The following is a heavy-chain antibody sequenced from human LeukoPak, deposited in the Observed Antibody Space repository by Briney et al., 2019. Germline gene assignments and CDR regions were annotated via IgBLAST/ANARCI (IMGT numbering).Heavy chain of an antibody. CDR1: GFTFSNYA. J-gene: IGHJ4*02. CDR3: AREIGDCSGGSCHYYFDY. V-gene: IGHV3-66*01. CDR2: IYSGGST. Sequence: GGSLRLSCAASGFTFSNYAMSWVRQAPGKGLEWVSVIYSGGSTYYADSVKGRFTISRDNSKNTLYLQMNSLRAEDTAVYYCAREIGDCSGGSCHYYFDYWGQGTLVTVSS. D-gene: IGHD2-15*01.